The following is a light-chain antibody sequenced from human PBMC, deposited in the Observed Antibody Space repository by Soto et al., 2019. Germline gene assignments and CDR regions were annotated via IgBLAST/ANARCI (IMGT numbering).Light chain of an antibody. J-gene: IGKJ1*01. CDR1: QNIRTN. V-gene: IGKV3-15*01. CDR2: GAS. Sequence: DIVMTQSPATLSVSQGERATLSCRASQNIRTNLAWYQHKPGQAPRLLIYGASTGATGIPARFSGSGSGTEFTLTISSLQSEDLAVYDCQQYNNWPRTVGQGTKGEIK. CDR3: QQYNNWPRT.